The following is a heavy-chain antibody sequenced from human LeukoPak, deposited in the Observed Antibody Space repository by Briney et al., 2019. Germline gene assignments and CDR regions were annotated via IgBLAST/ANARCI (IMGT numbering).Heavy chain of an antibody. V-gene: IGHV1-69*05. J-gene: IGHJ5*02. D-gene: IGHD3-22*01. Sequence: SVTVSCQASGGTFSSYVIRWVRQAPGQGLAWMGGIIPIFGTANYAQKFQVRVTITTDESTSTAYMELSSLRSEDTAVYYCARVNSYYYDSSGRRPNWFDPWGQGTLVTVSS. CDR2: IIPIFGTA. CDR1: GGTFSSYV. CDR3: ARVNSYYYDSSGRRPNWFDP.